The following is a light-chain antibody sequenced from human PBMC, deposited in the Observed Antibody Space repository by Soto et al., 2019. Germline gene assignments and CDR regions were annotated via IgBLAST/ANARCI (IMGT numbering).Light chain of an antibody. V-gene: IGLV2-23*01. CDR2: EGS. CDR1: SSDVGSYNL. J-gene: IGLJ1*01. Sequence: QSALTQPASVSGSPGQSITISCTGTSSDVGSYNLVSWYQQYPGKAPKLIIYEGSKRPSGVSNRFSGSKSDNTASLTISGLQAEDEADYYCCSYAGSSTYVFGTGTKLTVL. CDR3: CSYAGSSTYV.